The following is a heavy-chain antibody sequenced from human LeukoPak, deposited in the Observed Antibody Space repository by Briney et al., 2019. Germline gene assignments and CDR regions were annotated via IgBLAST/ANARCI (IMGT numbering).Heavy chain of an antibody. D-gene: IGHD5-12*01. J-gene: IGHJ4*02. CDR3: ARVMRFSAYDLDY. V-gene: IGHV3-7*01. CDR1: GFTFRSYW. CDR2: IKQDGSEK. Sequence: GGSLRLSCAASGFTFRSYWMSWVRQAPGKGLEWVANIKQDGSEKYYVDSLKGRFTIFRDNAKNSLYLQMNSLRGDDTAVYYCARVMRFSAYDLDYWGQGTLVTVSS.